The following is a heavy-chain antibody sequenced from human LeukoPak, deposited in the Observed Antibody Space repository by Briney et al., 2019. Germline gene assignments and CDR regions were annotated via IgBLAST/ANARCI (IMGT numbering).Heavy chain of an antibody. V-gene: IGHV3-53*01. D-gene: IGHD1-26*01. Sequence: QPGGSLRLSCAASGFTVSSNYMSWVRQAPGKGLEWVSVIYSGGSTYYADSVKGRFTISRDNSKNTLYLQMNSLRAEGTAVYYCARGWEWEPLDYWGQGTLVTVSS. J-gene: IGHJ4*02. CDR3: ARGWEWEPLDY. CDR1: GFTVSSNY. CDR2: IYSGGST.